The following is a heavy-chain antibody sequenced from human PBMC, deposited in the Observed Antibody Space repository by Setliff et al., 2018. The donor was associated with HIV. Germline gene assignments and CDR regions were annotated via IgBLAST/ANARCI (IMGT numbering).Heavy chain of an antibody. D-gene: IGHD3-22*01. V-gene: IGHV1-2*02. CDR2: INPNSGVT. CDR1: GYTFTGYD. Sequence: ASVKVSCKTSGYTFTGYDMHWVRQAPGQGLEWMGWINPNSGVTNYAQKFQGRVTMTRDRSISTAYMELSSLRSDDTAVYYCATRPGSGYPLGYWGQGTQVTVSS. J-gene: IGHJ4*02. CDR3: ATRPGSGYPLGY.